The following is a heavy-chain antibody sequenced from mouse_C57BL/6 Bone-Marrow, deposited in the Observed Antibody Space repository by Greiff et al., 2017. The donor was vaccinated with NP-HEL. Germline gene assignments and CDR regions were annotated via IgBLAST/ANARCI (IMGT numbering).Heavy chain of an antibody. V-gene: IGHV1-39*01. CDR1: GYSFTDYN. Sequence: EVKLVESGPELVKPGASVKISCKASGYSFTDYNMNWVKQSNGKSLEWIGVINPNYGTTSYNQKFKGKATLTVDQSSSTAYMQLNSLTSEDSAVYYCARNGYYTYYFDYWGEGTTLTVSS. CDR3: ARNGYYTYYFDY. D-gene: IGHD2-3*01. CDR2: INPNYGTT. J-gene: IGHJ2*01.